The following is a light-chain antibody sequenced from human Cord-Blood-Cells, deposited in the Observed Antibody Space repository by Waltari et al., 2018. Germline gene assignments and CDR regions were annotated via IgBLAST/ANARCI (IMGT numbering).Light chain of an antibody. V-gene: IGKV3-15*01. Sequence: EIVMTQSPATLSVSPGARATLSCRASQSVSSNLAWYQQKPGQAPRLLIYGASTRATGIPARFSGSGSGTEFTLTISSLQSEDFAVYYCQQYNNWPWTFGQVTKVEIK. CDR3: QQYNNWPWT. J-gene: IGKJ1*01. CDR1: QSVSSN. CDR2: GAS.